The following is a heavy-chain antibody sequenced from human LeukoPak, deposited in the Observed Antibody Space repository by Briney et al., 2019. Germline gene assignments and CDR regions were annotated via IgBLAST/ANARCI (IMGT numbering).Heavy chain of an antibody. CDR1: GYTFSNQY. V-gene: IGHV1-46*01. D-gene: IGHD3-3*01. Sequence: ASVKVSCKASGYTFSNQYIHWVRRAPGQGLEWMGIINPNGGTTSNAQKFQGRVTMTRDTSTSTVYMELSSLRSEDTAVYYCARGFGEFLEWLFHALGYWGQGTLVTVSS. CDR3: ARGFGEFLEWLFHALGY. CDR2: INPNGGTT. J-gene: IGHJ4*02.